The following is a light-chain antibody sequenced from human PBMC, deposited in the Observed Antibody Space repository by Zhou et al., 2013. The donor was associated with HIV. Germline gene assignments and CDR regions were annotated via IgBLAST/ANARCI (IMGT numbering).Light chain of an antibody. CDR1: QSISSW. J-gene: IGKJ2*01. Sequence: DIQMTQSPSTLSASLGERVTISCRASQSISSWLAWYQQKPGKAPKLLIYKASILETGVPSRFSGSGSETDFTLTISSLQPEDFATYYCQQYDTYSWAFGQGTKVDIK. V-gene: IGKV1-5*03. CDR3: QQYDTYSWA. CDR2: KAS.